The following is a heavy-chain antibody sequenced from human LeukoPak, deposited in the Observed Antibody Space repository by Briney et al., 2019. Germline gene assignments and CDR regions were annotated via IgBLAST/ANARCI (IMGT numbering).Heavy chain of an antibody. J-gene: IGHJ4*02. V-gene: IGHV4-31*03. Sequence: PSQTLSLTCTVSGGSISSGGYYWSWIRQHPGKGLEWIGYIYYSGSTYYNPSLKSRVTISVDTSKNQFSLKLSSVAAADTAVYYCARAALTTAYVDYWGREPWSPSPQ. CDR3: ARAALTTAYVDY. CDR1: GGSISSGGYY. D-gene: IGHD4-17*01. CDR2: IYYSGST.